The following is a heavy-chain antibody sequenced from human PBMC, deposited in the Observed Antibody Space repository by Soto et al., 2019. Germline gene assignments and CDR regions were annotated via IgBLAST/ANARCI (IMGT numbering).Heavy chain of an antibody. J-gene: IGHJ5*02. CDR3: ASLTVLLHWFDP. V-gene: IGHV4-39*01. Sequence: SETLSLTCTVSGGSISSSSYYWGWIPQPPGKRLEWIGSIYYSGNTYYNPSLKSRVTISVDTSKNQFSLKLSSVTAADTAVYYCASLTVLLHWFDPWGQGTLVTVSS. D-gene: IGHD3-10*01. CDR1: GGSISSSSYY. CDR2: IYYSGNT.